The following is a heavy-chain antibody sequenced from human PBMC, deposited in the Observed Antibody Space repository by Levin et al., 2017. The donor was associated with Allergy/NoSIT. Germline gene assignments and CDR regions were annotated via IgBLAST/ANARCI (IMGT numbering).Heavy chain of an antibody. CDR1: GFTFNTYW. J-gene: IGHJ4*02. CDR2: IKEDGSEK. Sequence: PSETLSLTCAASGFTFNTYWMTWVRQAPGKGLEWVAYIKEDGSEKYYVDSVKGRFTISRDNAKTSLYLQMNSLRAGDTAVYYCARVHSGYDYGDALDYWGQGTLVTVSS. CDR3: ARVHSGYDYGDALDY. V-gene: IGHV3-7*01. D-gene: IGHD5-12*01.